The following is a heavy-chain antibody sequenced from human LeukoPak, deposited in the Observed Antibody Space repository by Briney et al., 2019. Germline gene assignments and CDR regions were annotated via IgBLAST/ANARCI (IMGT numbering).Heavy chain of an antibody. D-gene: IGHD5-18*01. V-gene: IGHV3-48*03. CDR2: ISSSGSTI. CDR1: GFTFSSYE. Sequence: GGSLRLSCAASGFTFSSYEMNWVRQAPGKGLEWVSYISSSGSTIYYADSVKGRFTISRDNAKNSLYLQMNSLRAEDTAVYYCARESVDTAMAGDYWGQGTLVTVSS. CDR3: ARESVDTAMAGDY. J-gene: IGHJ4*02.